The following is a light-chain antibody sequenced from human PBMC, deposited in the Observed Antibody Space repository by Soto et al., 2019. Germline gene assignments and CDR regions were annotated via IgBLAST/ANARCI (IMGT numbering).Light chain of an antibody. CDR2: DVS. J-gene: IGLJ2*01. CDR3: SSYTSASTPLV. V-gene: IGLV2-14*01. CDR1: GSDVGGYNY. Sequence: QSALTQPASVSGSPGQSITLSFTGTGSDVGGYNYVSWYQQHPGKAPKVMIYDVSNRPSGVSNRFSGSKSGNTASLTISGLQAEDEADYYCSSYTSASTPLVFGGGTKHTVL.